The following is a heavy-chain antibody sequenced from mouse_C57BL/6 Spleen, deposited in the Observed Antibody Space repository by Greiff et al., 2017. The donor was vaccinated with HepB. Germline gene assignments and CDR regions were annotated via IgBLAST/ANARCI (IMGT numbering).Heavy chain of an antibody. CDR1: GYTFTSYG. CDR3: ANLRGNYDAMDY. CDR2: IYPRSGNT. Sequence: VQLQQSGAELARPGASVKLSCKASGYTFTSYGISWVKQRTGQGLEWIGEIYPRSGNTYYNEKFKGKATLTADKSSSTAYMERRSLTSEDSAVYVCANLRGNYDAMDYWGQGTSVTVSS. J-gene: IGHJ4*01. V-gene: IGHV1-81*01. D-gene: IGHD2-1*01.